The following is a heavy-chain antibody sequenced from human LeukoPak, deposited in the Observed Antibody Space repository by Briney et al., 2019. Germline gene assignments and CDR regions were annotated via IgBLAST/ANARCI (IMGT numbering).Heavy chain of an antibody. J-gene: IGHJ4*02. CDR2: INQDGSEK. Sequence: GESLRLSCAGSGITLSTYWVSWIRQAPGKGLEWVGNINQDGSEKYFLDSLRGRFTISRDNAKNSLFLQMNSLRSEETAVYYCARDLTVAGTGTFISSFDYWGQGTLVTVSS. D-gene: IGHD6-19*01. CDR1: GITLSTYW. CDR3: ARDLTVAGTGTFISSFDY. V-gene: IGHV3-7*05.